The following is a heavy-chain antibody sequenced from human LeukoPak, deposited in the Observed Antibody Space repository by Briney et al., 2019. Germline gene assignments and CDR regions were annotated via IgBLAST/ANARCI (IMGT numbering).Heavy chain of an antibody. CDR1: GGSFSGYY. J-gene: IGHJ4*02. CDR3: AREQNYYGSGSFLGGIDY. D-gene: IGHD3-10*01. CDR2: IYHSGST. Sequence: SETLSLTCAVYGGSFSGYYWGWLRQPPGKGLEWIGSIYHSGSTYYNPSLKSRVTISVDTSKNQFSLKLTSVTAADTAVYYCAREQNYYGSGSFLGGIDYWGQGTLVTVSS. V-gene: IGHV4-38-2*02.